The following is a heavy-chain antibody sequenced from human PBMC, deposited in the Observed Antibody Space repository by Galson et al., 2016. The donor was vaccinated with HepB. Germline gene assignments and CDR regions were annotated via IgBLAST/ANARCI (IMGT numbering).Heavy chain of an antibody. V-gene: IGHV4-59*01. CDR1: GGSISSYY. D-gene: IGHD6-19*01. Sequence: LSLTCTVSGGSISSYYWNWIRQPPGKGLDWIWYIYYSGSTNYNPSLKSRVTISVDTSKNQFSLKLSSVTAADTAVYYCARARYSRGLYNWFDPWGQGTLVTVSS. CDR3: ARARYSRGLYNWFDP. CDR2: IYYSGST. J-gene: IGHJ5*02.